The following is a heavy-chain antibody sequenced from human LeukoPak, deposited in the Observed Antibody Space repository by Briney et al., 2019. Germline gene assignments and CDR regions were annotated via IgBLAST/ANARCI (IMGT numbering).Heavy chain of an antibody. J-gene: IGHJ4*02. Sequence: GGSLRLSCSASGFTFSSYAMHWVRQAPGKGLEYVSVISSNGGSTYYADSVKGRFTISRDNSKNTVYLQMNNLRVDDTAVYYCARGLGTYYYGSGSSYYFDYWGQGTLVTVSS. CDR3: ARGLGTYYYGSGSSYYFDY. CDR1: GFTFSSYA. CDR2: ISSNGGST. D-gene: IGHD3-10*01. V-gene: IGHV3-64*04.